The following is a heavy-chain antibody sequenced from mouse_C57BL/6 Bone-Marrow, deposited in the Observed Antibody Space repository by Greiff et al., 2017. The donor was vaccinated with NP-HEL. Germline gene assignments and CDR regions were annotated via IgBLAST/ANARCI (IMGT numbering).Heavy chain of an antibody. D-gene: IGHD2-5*01. Sequence: QVQLQQPGAELVKPGASVKMSCKASGYTFTSYWITWLKQRPGQGLVWSGDIYPGSGSTNYNEKFKSKATLTVDTSSSTAYMQLSSLTSEDSAVYDCARRSNRYFDVWGTGTTVTVSS. CDR2: IYPGSGST. CDR3: ARRSNRYFDV. V-gene: IGHV1-55*01. J-gene: IGHJ1*03. CDR1: GYTFTSYW.